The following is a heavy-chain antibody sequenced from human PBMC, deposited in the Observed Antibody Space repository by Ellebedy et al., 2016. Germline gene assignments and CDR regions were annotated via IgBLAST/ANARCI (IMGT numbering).Heavy chain of an antibody. D-gene: IGHD3-16*01. V-gene: IGHV5-51*01. Sequence: GGSLRLXXQGSEYSFTSFYIGWVRQIPGKGLEWMGIIHPGDSDTRYNPSFQGQVTISADKSIRTAYLQWSSLKASDTGMYYCARWGGGRGGMDVWGQGTSVTVSS. CDR1: EYSFTSFY. CDR2: IHPGDSDT. J-gene: IGHJ6*02. CDR3: ARWGGGRGGMDV.